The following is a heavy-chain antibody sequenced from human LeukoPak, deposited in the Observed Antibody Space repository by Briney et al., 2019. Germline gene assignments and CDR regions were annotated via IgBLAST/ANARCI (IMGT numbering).Heavy chain of an antibody. J-gene: IGHJ4*02. CDR2: IKQDGSDK. Sequence: PGGSLGLSCEVSGFTFSSYWMNWVRQAPGKGLEWGANIKQDGSDKYYVDSVKGRFTISRDNAKNSLYLQMNSLRAEDTAVYYCAIIPRAAAGPSARSPFHYWGQGTLVTVSS. CDR3: AIIPRAAAGPSARSPFHY. CDR1: GFTFSSYW. V-gene: IGHV3-7*01. D-gene: IGHD6-13*01.